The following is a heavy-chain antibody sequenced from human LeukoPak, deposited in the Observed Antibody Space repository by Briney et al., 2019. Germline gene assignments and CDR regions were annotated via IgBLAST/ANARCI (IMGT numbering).Heavy chain of an antibody. CDR1: GYTFTSYY. V-gene: IGHV1-46*01. D-gene: IGHD3-22*01. CDR2: INPSGGST. CDR3: ARVGNYYYDSSGYYNYFDY. Sequence: ASVTVSCKASGYTFTSYYMHWVRQAPGQGLEWMGIINPSGGSTSYAQKFQGRVTMTRDTSTSTVYMELSSLRSEDTAVYYCARVGNYYYDSSGYYNYFDYWGQGTLVTVSS. J-gene: IGHJ4*02.